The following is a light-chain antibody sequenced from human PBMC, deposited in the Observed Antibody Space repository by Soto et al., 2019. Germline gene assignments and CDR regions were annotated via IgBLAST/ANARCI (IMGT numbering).Light chain of an antibody. V-gene: IGKV1-8*01. CDR2: AAS. CDR3: QQYYSYPYT. J-gene: IGKJ2*01. Sequence: SFSASTGDRVTITCRASQGISSYLAWYQQKPGKAPKLLIYAASTLQSGVPSRFSGSGSGTDFTLTISCLQSEDFATYYCQQYYSYPYTFGQGTKVDIK. CDR1: QGISSY.